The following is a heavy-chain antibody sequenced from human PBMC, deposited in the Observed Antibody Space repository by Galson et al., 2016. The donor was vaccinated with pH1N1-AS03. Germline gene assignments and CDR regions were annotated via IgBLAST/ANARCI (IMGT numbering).Heavy chain of an antibody. Sequence: SLRLSCAASGLSFNNYAMSWVRQAPGKGLEWVSSIGGRLNKTDYADSVKGRFTISRDNPKNTLYLQMNTLRADDTAVYYCAKMGSTTGNDYWGQGTLVTVSS. V-gene: IGHV3-23*01. D-gene: IGHD1-1*01. CDR2: IGGRLNKT. CDR1: GLSFNNYA. J-gene: IGHJ4*02. CDR3: AKMGSTTGNDY.